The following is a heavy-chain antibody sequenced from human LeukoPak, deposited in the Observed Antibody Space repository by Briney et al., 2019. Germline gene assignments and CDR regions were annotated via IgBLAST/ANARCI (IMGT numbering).Heavy chain of an antibody. V-gene: IGHV3-30*18. J-gene: IGHJ4*02. CDR3: AKDRGYSYGVNDY. D-gene: IGHD5-18*01. Sequence: GGSLRLSCAASGFTFSSYGMHWVRQAPGKGLEWVAVISYDGSNKYYADSVKGRFTISRGNSKNTLYLQMNSLRAEDTAVYYCAKDRGYSYGVNDYWGQGTLVTVSS. CDR2: ISYDGSNK. CDR1: GFTFSSYG.